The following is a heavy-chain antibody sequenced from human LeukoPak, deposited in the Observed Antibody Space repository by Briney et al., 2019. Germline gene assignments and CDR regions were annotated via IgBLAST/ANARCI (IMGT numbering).Heavy chain of an antibody. Sequence: PSVKVSCKASGYTFTNYYIHWVRQAPGQGLEWMGIINPTSGSTAYTQKFQGRVTMTRDTSTSTVYMELSSLRSDDTAVYYCARLGYYYDSLGHYDYWGQGTLVIVSS. D-gene: IGHD3-22*01. CDR3: ARLGYYYDSLGHYDY. V-gene: IGHV1-46*01. J-gene: IGHJ4*02. CDR2: INPTSGST. CDR1: GYTFTNYY.